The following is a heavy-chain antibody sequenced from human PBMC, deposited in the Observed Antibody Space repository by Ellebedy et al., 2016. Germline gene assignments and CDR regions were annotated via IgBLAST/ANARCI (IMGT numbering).Heavy chain of an antibody. V-gene: IGHV3-30-3*01. CDR3: ARDRGERIGDAFDI. D-gene: IGHD1-1*01. CDR2: ISYDGSNK. CDR1: GFTFSSYA. J-gene: IGHJ3*02. Sequence: GGSLRLXXAASGFTFSSYAMHWVRQAPGKGLEWVAVISYDGSNKYYADSVKGRFTISRDNSKNTLYLQMNSLRAEDTAVYYCARDRGERIGDAFDIWGQGTMVTVSS.